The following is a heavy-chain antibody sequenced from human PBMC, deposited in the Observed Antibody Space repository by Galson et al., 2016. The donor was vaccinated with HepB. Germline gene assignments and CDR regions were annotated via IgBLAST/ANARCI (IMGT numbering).Heavy chain of an antibody. CDR2: IYHLGNT. D-gene: IGHD5-18*01. Sequence: TLSLTCTVSGGSISSGGYYWSWTRQHPGRGLEWIGYIYHLGNTYYNPSLKSRVTMSIDASKNQFSLKLSSVTAADTAVYYCARGGRKGLWGYYFDYWGQGTLVPVSS. V-gene: IGHV4-31*03. CDR1: GGSISSGGYY. J-gene: IGHJ4*02. CDR3: ARGGRKGLWGYYFDY.